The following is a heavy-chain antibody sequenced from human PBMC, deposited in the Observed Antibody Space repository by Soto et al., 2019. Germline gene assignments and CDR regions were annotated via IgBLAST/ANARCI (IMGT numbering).Heavy chain of an antibody. CDR3: ARDSPHYYGSGSLVVIDY. V-gene: IGHV1-18*01. D-gene: IGHD3-10*01. J-gene: IGHJ4*02. CDR1: GYTFTSYG. Sequence: GASVKVSCKASGYTFTSYGISWVRQAPGQGLEWMGWISAYNGNTNYAQKLQGRVTMTTDTSTSTAYMELRSLRSDDTAVYYCARDSPHYYGSGSLVVIDYWGQGNLVTVS. CDR2: ISAYNGNT.